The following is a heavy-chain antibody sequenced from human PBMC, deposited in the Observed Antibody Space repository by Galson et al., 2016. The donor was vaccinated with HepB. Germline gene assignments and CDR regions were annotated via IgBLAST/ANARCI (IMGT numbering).Heavy chain of an antibody. D-gene: IGHD6-19*01. J-gene: IGHJ4*02. V-gene: IGHV3-23*01. CDR3: AKGSNGWTKFIDF. CDR1: GFTFSSYA. CDR2: ITGSAGST. Sequence: SLRLSCAASGFTFSSYAMTWVRQGPGQGLEWVSTITGSAGSTRYADSVKGRFIISRDNSKNTLYLQMDSLRAEDTAVYYCAKGSNGWTKFIDFWGQGTLVTVSS.